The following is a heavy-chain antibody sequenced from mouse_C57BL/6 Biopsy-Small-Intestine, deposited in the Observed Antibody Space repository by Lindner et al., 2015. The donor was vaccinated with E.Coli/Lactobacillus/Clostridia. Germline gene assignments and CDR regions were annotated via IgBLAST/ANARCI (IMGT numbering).Heavy chain of an antibody. V-gene: IGHV1-84*02. D-gene: IGHD2-13*01. CDR1: GYTFNDYD. Sequence: SVKVSCKPSGYTFNDYDINWVRQATGQGLEWMGSLNPINGNTFSAQKFQGRVTMTRDTSTAYMELSGLRSEDTAVYYCARGYVGYYYYMDVWGKGTTVTVSS. CDR3: ARGYVGYYYYMDV. CDR2: LNPINGNT. J-gene: IGHJ1*03.